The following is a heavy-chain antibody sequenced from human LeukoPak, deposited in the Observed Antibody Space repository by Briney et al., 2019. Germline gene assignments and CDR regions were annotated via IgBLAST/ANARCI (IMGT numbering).Heavy chain of an antibody. CDR1: GFTFSTYA. CDR3: AKGVNYFVLEC. Sequence: GGSLRLSCAASGFTFSTYAMSWVRQAPGKGLEWVSALSPSGGITYYEDSVKGRFTISRDNSKNTLYLQMNRLRAEDTAVYYCAKGVNYFVLECWGQGTLVTISS. J-gene: IGHJ4*02. V-gene: IGHV3-23*01. CDR2: LSPSGGIT. D-gene: IGHD3-10*02.